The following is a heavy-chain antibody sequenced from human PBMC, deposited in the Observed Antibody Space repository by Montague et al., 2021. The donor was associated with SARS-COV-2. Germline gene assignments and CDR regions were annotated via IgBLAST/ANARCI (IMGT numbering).Heavy chain of an antibody. V-gene: IGHV4-34*01. D-gene: IGHD3-22*01. CDR2: INHRGYI. CDR1: GGSFSNFY. Sequence: SETLSLTCAVYGGSFSNFYWSWIRQPPGKGLEWIGKINHRGYIDYNPSLESRVTISVDTSKNQFSLKVNSVTAADTAVYYCASALRNSFGYWAYWGQGTLLTVSS. CDR3: ASALRNSFGYWAY. J-gene: IGHJ4*02.